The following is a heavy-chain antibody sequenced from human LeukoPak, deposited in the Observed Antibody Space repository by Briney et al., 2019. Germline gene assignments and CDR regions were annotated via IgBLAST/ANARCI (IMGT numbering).Heavy chain of an antibody. CDR2: ISGDSTYI. J-gene: IGHJ4*02. Sequence: GGSLRLSCAASGFTIASYSMNWVRQAPGKGLEWVSSISGDSTYIYNAGSVKGRLTISRDNAQASLYLQMISLRADDTAVYYCARVSGRLERQSDLDYWGQGTLVIVSS. CDR3: ARVSGRLERQSDLDY. D-gene: IGHD1-1*01. CDR1: GFTIASYS. V-gene: IGHV3-21*01.